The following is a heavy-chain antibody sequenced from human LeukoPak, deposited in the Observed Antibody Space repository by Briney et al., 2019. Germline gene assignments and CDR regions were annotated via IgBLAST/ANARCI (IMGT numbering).Heavy chain of an antibody. CDR2: IYHSGST. Sequence: PSETLSLTCAVSGGSISSSNWWSWVRQPPGKGLEWIGEIYHSGSTNYNPSLKSRVTISVDTSKNQFSLKLNSVTAADTAVYYCAKGGYYYYYMDVWGKGTTVTVSS. J-gene: IGHJ6*03. CDR1: GGSISSSNW. CDR3: AKGGYYYYYMDV. V-gene: IGHV4-4*02.